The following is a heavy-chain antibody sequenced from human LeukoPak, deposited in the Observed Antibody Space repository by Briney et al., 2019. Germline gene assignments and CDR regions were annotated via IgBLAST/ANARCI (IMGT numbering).Heavy chain of an antibody. D-gene: IGHD3-9*01. CDR3: ARGGPNSFYYDILTGYDYYYGMDV. V-gene: IGHV3-64*04. CDR2: ISSEGKTT. CDR1: GFIFSPYA. Sequence: GGSLRLSCSASGFIFSPYAMHWVRQAPGKGLEYVSSISSEGKTTYYADSVKGRFTISRDNAKNSLYLQMNSLRAEDTAVYYCARGGPNSFYYDILTGYDYYYGMDVWGQGTTVTVSS. J-gene: IGHJ6*02.